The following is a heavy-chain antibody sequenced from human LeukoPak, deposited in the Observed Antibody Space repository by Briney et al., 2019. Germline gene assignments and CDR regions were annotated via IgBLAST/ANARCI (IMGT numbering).Heavy chain of an antibody. CDR2: ISWNSGSI. CDR3: AKSGLTQWLDGAAFDI. V-gene: IGHV3-9*01. CDR1: GFTFDDYA. D-gene: IGHD6-19*01. J-gene: IGHJ3*02. Sequence: PGGSLRLSCAASGFTFDDYAMHWVRQAPGKGLEWVSRISWNSGSIGYADSVKGRFTISRDNAKNSLYLQMNSLRAEDTALYYCAKSGLTQWLDGAAFDIWGQGTMVTVSS.